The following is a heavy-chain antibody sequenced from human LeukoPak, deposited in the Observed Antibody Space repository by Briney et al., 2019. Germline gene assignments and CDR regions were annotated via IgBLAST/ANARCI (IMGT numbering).Heavy chain of an antibody. CDR1: GFTLSSYS. D-gene: IGHD6-13*01. CDR2: ISSSTSYI. Sequence: GGSLRLSCAASGFTLSSYSMNWIRQAPGKGLEWVSSISSSTSYIYYADSVKGRFTISKDNAKNSLYLQMNSLRAEDTAVYYCAKEYSLSFDYWGQGTLVTVSS. V-gene: IGHV3-21*01. CDR3: AKEYSLSFDY. J-gene: IGHJ4*02.